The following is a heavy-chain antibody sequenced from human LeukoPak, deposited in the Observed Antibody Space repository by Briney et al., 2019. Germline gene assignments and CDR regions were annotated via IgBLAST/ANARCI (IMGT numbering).Heavy chain of an antibody. D-gene: IGHD1-26*01. CDR3: ARHSGSYYYYYYMDV. CDR2: IYYTATT. J-gene: IGHJ6*03. CDR1: GGSISGSSYY. Sequence: KPSETLSLTCTVSGGSISGSSYYWGWIRQPPGKGLEWIGSIYYTATTFYNPSLKSRITISVDTSKNQFSLKLSSVTAADTAVYYCARHSGSYYYYYYMDVWGKGTTVTVSS. V-gene: IGHV4-39*01.